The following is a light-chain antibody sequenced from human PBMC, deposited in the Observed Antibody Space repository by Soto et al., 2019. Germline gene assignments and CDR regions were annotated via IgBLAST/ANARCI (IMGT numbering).Light chain of an antibody. Sequence: QSVLTQPASVSGSPGQSITISCTGTSSDVGGYNYVSWYQQHPGKAPKLMIYDVSNRPSGVSNRFSGSKSGNKASLTISGLQAEDEADYYCSSYTSISPIVFGTGTKVTVL. CDR1: SSDVGGYNY. CDR2: DVS. CDR3: SSYTSISPIV. V-gene: IGLV2-14*01. J-gene: IGLJ1*01.